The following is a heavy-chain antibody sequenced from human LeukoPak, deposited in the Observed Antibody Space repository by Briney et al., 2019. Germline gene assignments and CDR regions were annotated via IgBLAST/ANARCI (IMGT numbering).Heavy chain of an antibody. Sequence: SETLSLTCTVSGDSISSGDYYWSWIRQPAGKGLEWIGRISSSGSTNYNPSLKSRVTISVDTSKNQFSLKLSSVTAADTAVYFCARGPSAVYYYYYYMDVWGKGTTVTVSS. CDR3: ARGPSAVYYYYYYMDV. CDR2: ISSSGST. CDR1: GDSISSGDYY. J-gene: IGHJ6*03. V-gene: IGHV4-61*02.